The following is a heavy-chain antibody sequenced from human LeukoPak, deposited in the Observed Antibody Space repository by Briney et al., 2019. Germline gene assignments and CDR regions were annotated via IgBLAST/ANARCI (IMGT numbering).Heavy chain of an antibody. Sequence: GGSLRLSCAASGFTFSNYWMTWVRQAPGKGLEWVANMNQDGSGKYYVDSVKGRFAISRDNAKNSLYLQMNNLRVEDAAVYYCARGLVGAINWFDPWGQGTLVTVSS. CDR3: ARGLVGAINWFDP. D-gene: IGHD1-26*01. J-gene: IGHJ5*02. V-gene: IGHV3-7*04. CDR1: GFTFSNYW. CDR2: MNQDGSGK.